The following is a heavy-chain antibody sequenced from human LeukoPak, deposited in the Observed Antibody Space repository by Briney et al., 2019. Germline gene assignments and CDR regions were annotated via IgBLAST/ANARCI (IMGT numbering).Heavy chain of an antibody. CDR1: GGSISSGGYY. D-gene: IGHD2-2*03. V-gene: IGHV4-30-2*01. CDR3: ARGNGYCGSTSCYGAWFDP. Sequence: SQTLSLTCTVSGGSISSGGYYWSWIRQPPGKGLEWIGYIYHSGSTYYNPSLKSRVTISVDRSKNQFSLKLSSVTAADTAVYYCARGNGYCGSTSCYGAWFDPWGQGTLVTVSS. CDR2: IYHSGST. J-gene: IGHJ5*02.